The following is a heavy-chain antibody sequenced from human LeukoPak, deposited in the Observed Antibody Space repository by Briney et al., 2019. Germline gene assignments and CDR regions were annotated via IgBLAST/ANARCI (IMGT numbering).Heavy chain of an antibody. J-gene: IGHJ4*02. CDR1: GFTFSSYG. CDR2: ISGSGGIT. D-gene: IGHD6-13*01. V-gene: IGHV3-23*01. Sequence: GGSLRLSCAASGFTFSSYGMHWVSQAPGKGLEWVSGISGSGGITYYADSVKGRFTISRDNSKNTLYLQMNSLKAEDTAVYYCAKDGTLSSSWYFYFDYWGQGTLVTVSS. CDR3: AKDGTLSSSWYFYFDY.